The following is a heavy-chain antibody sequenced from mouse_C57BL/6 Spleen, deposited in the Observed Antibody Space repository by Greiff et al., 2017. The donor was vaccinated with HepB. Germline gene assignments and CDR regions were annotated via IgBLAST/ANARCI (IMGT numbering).Heavy chain of an antibody. J-gene: IGHJ3*01. D-gene: IGHD1-1*01. CDR1: GYTFTSYW. V-gene: IGHV1-64*01. CDR3: ARDGSSSWFAY. Sequence: QVQLQQPGAELVKPGASVKLSCKASGYTFTSYWMHWVKQRPGQGLEWIGMIHPNSGSTNYNEKFKIKATLTVDKSSSTAYMQLSSLTSEDSAVYYWARDGSSSWFAYWGQGTLVTVSA. CDR2: IHPNSGST.